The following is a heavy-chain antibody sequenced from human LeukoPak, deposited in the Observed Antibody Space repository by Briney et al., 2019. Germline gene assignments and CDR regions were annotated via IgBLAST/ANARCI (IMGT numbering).Heavy chain of an antibody. D-gene: IGHD3-3*01. CDR2: IIPIFGTA. Sequence: SVKVSGKASGGTFSSYAISWVRQAPGQGLEWMGGIIPIFGTANYAQKFQGRVTITADESTSTAYMELSSLRSEDTAVYYCAGTDDFWSPPFDYWGQGTLVTVSS. CDR3: AGTDDFWSPPFDY. J-gene: IGHJ4*02. CDR1: GGTFSSYA. V-gene: IGHV1-69*13.